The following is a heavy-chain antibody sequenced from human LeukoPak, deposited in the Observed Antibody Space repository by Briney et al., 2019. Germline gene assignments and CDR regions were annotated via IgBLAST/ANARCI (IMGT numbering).Heavy chain of an antibody. CDR3: VRAGWELDY. J-gene: IGHJ4*02. V-gene: IGHV3-7*01. CDR1: GFIFSRFW. D-gene: IGHD4-23*01. CDR2: IKEDGTEK. Sequence: GGSLRLSCAASGFIFSRFWMSWVRQAPGKGLQWVAHIKEDGTEKYYLDSVKGRFTIARDDAGNSLYLQMNSLRDEDTAVYYCVRAGWELDYWGQGTPVIVSS.